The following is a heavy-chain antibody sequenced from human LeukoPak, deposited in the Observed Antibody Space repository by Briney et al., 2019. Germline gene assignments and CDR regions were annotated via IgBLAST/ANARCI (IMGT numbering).Heavy chain of an antibody. CDR2: ISAYNGNT. CDR3: ARRRGYSITIFGVVRSSRRNDAFDI. J-gene: IGHJ3*02. Sequence: ASVKVSCKASGYTFTSYGISWVRQAPGQGLEWMGWISAYNGNTNYAQKLQGRVTMTTDTSTSTAYMELRSLRSDDTAVYYCARRRGYSITIFGVVRSSRRNDAFDIWGQGTMVTVSS. D-gene: IGHD3-3*01. CDR1: GYTFTSYG. V-gene: IGHV1-18*01.